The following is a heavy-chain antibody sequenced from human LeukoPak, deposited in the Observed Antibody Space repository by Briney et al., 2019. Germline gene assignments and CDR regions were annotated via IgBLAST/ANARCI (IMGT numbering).Heavy chain of an antibody. CDR3: ARILDSAWGELGY. Sequence: GGSLRLSCTASGFTFSSYSMNWVRQASGKGLEWMAFIRSDGSNKYYADSVKGRFTISRDNSKNTLYLQMNSLRAEDTAVYYCARILDSAWGELGYWGQGTLVTVSS. CDR1: GFTFSSYS. CDR2: IRSDGSNK. D-gene: IGHD6-19*01. V-gene: IGHV3-30*02. J-gene: IGHJ4*02.